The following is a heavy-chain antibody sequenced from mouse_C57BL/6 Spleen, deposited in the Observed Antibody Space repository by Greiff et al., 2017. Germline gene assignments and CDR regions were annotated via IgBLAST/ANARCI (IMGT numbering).Heavy chain of an antibody. D-gene: IGHD1-1*01. V-gene: IGHV1-63*01. CDR3: AKRSSYDWYFDV. CDR1: GYTFTNYW. CDR2: IYPGGGYT. J-gene: IGHJ1*03. Sequence: VKLQESGAELVRPGTSVKMSCKASGYTFTNYWIGWAKQRPGHGLEWIGDIYPGGGYTNYNEKFKGKATLTADKSSSTAYMQFSSLTSEDSAIYYCAKRSSYDWYFDVWGTGTTVTVSS.